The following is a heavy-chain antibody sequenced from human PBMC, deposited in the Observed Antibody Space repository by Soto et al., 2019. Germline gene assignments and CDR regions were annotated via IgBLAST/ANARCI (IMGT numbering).Heavy chain of an antibody. Sequence: SETLSLTCAVYGGSFSGYYWSWIRQPPGKGLEWIGEINHSGSTNYNPSLKSRVTISVDTSKNQFSLKLSSVTAADTAVDYCAVYYCEKLSSYSSVFDYWGQGALVTVSS. J-gene: IGHJ4*02. CDR1: GGSFSGYY. D-gene: IGHD3-16*01. CDR2: INHSGST. V-gene: IGHV4-34*01. CDR3: AVYYCEKLSSYSSVFDY.